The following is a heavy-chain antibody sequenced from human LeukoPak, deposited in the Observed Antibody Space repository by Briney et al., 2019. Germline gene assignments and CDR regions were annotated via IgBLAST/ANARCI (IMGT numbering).Heavy chain of an antibody. V-gene: IGHV3-74*01. CDR3: ARGPPWYFNL. CDR2: INGDGSST. CDR1: GFTFSSYW. D-gene: IGHD6-25*01. Sequence: GGSLRLSCAASGFTFSSYWMHWVRQAPGKGLVWVSRINGDGSSTAYADSVKGRFTISRDNAKNTLYLQMNSLTAEDTAVYYCARGPPWYFNLWGRGTLVTVSS. J-gene: IGHJ2*01.